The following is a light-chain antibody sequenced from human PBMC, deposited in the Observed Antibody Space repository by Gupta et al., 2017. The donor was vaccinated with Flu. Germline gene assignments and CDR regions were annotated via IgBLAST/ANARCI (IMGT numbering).Light chain of an antibody. Sequence: QSALTQPRSVSGSPGKSATISCTGTSSDVGGYNYVSWYQQHPGKAPKLMIYDVSKRPSGVPDRFSGSKSGNTASLTISGLQAEDEADYYCCSYAGSYTRVFGGGTKLTVL. CDR3: CSYAGSYTRV. CDR2: DVS. CDR1: SSDVGGYNY. J-gene: IGLJ3*02. V-gene: IGLV2-11*01.